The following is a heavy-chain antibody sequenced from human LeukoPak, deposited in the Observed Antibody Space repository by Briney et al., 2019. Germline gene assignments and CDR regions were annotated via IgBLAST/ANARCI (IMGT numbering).Heavy chain of an antibody. Sequence: GSLRLSCAASGFAFSSFAMGWVRQSPGKGLEWLSTINGGGNTTFYADSVKGRFTISRDNSKDTLYLHMDSLRPDDTAIYYCTKELHVAVAVADYYYFYMDVWGRGTAVTVSS. CDR3: TKELHVAVAVADYYYFYMDV. CDR1: GFAFSSFA. V-gene: IGHV3-23*01. J-gene: IGHJ6*03. CDR2: INGGGNTT. D-gene: IGHD6-19*01.